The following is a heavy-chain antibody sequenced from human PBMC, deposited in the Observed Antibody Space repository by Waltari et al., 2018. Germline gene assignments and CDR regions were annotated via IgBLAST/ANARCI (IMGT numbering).Heavy chain of an antibody. J-gene: IGHJ3*01. D-gene: IGHD4-17*01. CDR1: VFTFSSSW. Sequence: EVQLVESGGGLVQPGWSLRLSCAASVFTFSSSWMSWVRQAPGKGLEWVANIKQDGSEKYYVDSVKGRFTISRDNAKNSLYLQMNSLRAEDTAVYYCARALIYGGGTAWGQGTMVTVSS. CDR2: IKQDGSEK. CDR3: ARALIYGGGTA. V-gene: IGHV3-7*01.